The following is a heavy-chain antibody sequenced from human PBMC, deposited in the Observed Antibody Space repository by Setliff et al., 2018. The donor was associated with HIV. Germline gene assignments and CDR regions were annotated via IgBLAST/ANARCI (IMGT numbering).Heavy chain of an antibody. CDR3: ARHLYGGYTGGFDY. J-gene: IGHJ4*02. Sequence: SETLSLTCNVSGGSISSHFWSWIRQPPGKGLEWIGTVSYSGSTYYNPSLKSRVTISVDTSKNQFSLKLSSVTAADTAVYYCARHLYGGYTGGFDYWGQGTLVTVSS. CDR2: VSYSGST. D-gene: IGHD5-12*01. V-gene: IGHV4-59*08. CDR1: GGSISSHF.